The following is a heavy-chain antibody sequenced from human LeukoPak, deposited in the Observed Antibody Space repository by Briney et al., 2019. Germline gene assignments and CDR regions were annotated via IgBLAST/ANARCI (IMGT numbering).Heavy chain of an antibody. J-gene: IGHJ5*02. CDR3: AKGRNWFGP. V-gene: IGHV4-4*08. CDR1: GDSFSGHY. CDR2: IYTAGTT. Sequence: PSETLSLTCSVSGDSFSGHYGSWLRPTPGGGLQWIGYIYTAGTTKYNPSLKSRVTISIDMSQNPFSLTLASVTAADTAVYFWAKGRNWFGPWGQGTLVTVPS.